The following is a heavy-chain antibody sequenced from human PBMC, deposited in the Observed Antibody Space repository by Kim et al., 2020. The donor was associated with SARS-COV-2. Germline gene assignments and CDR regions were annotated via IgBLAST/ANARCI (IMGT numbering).Heavy chain of an antibody. CDR3: TTDPPRGQLRQAIDP. Sequence: GGSLRLSCAASGFTFSNAWMSWVRQAPGKGLEWVGRIKSKTDGGTTDYAAPVKGRFTISRDDSKNTLYLQMNSLKTEDTAVYYCTTDPPRGQLRQAIDPWGQGTLVTVSS. CDR1: GFTFSNAW. J-gene: IGHJ5*02. CDR2: IKSKTDGGTT. D-gene: IGHD6-6*01. V-gene: IGHV3-15*01.